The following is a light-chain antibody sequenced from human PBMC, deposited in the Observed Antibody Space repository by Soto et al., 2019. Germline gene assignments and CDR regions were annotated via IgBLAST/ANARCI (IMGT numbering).Light chain of an antibody. CDR2: GAS. Sequence: EIVMTHSPVTLAVFPWGRATLSCRASQNISRSLTWYQQRRGQAPRLLIYGASSRATGIPDRFSGSGSGTDFTLTISSLQPEDFATYYCQQSYSTPITFGQGTRLEIK. J-gene: IGKJ5*01. CDR1: QNISRS. CDR3: QQSYSTPIT. V-gene: IGKV3D-15*01.